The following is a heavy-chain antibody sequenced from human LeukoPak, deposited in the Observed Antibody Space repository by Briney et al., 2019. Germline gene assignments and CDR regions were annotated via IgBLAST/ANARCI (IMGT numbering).Heavy chain of an antibody. CDR2: IWYDGSNK. J-gene: IGHJ6*02. CDR1: GFTFSSYG. D-gene: IGHD3-10*01. Sequence: GGSLRLSCAASGFTFSSYGMHWVRQAPGKGLEWVAVIWYDGSNKYYADSVKGRFTISRDNSKNTLYLQMNSLRAEDTAVYYCARDRIDHYGSGSYGLYYYGMDVWGQGTTVTVSS. CDR3: ARDRIDHYGSGSYGLYYYGMDV. V-gene: IGHV3-33*01.